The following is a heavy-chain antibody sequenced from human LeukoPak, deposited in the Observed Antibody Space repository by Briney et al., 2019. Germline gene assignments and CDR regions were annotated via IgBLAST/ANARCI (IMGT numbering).Heavy chain of an antibody. Sequence: GGSLRLSCAASGFTFSSYAMSWVRQAPGKGLEWVSAISGSGGSTYYADSVKGRFTISRDNSKNTLYLQMNSLRAEDTAVYYCANVGRSGYSVYYYYYYYMDVWGKGTTVTVSS. CDR2: ISGSGGST. CDR3: ANVGRSGYSVYYYYYYYMDV. D-gene: IGHD3-22*01. J-gene: IGHJ6*03. V-gene: IGHV3-23*01. CDR1: GFTFSSYA.